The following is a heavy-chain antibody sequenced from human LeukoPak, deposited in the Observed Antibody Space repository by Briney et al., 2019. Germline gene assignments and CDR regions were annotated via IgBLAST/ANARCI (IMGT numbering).Heavy chain of an antibody. D-gene: IGHD3-16*01. CDR3: ARYATSWYPYYYDY. CDR2: ISDTGTT. CDR1: GGSISGYY. J-gene: IGHJ4*02. Sequence: SETLSLTCSVSGGSISGYYWSWIRQPPGKGLEWIGYISDTGTTNYNPSHRSRVTISLDTSKNHFSLRLSSVTAADTAVYYCARYATSWYPYYYDYWGQGTLVTVSS. V-gene: IGHV4-59*01.